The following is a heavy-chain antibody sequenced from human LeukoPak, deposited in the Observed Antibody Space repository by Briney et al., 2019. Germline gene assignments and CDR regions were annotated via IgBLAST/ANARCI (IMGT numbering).Heavy chain of an antibody. Sequence: SQTLSLTCTVSGGSISGYYWSWIRQPASKRLEYIGRIYTSGSTIYNPSLKSRVAMSVDTSKNQFSLKLISVTTADTAVYYCARDFEVCSGGYCYPTIDYWGQGTLVTVSS. J-gene: IGHJ4*02. CDR2: IYTSGST. CDR1: GGSISGYY. D-gene: IGHD2-15*01. CDR3: ARDFEVCSGGYCYPTIDY. V-gene: IGHV4-4*07.